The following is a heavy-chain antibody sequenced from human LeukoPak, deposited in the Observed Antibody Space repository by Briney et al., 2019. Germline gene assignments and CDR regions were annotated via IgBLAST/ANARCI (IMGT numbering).Heavy chain of an antibody. Sequence: SETLSLTCAVYGGSFSGYYWSWIRQPPGKGLEWIGEINHSGSTNYNPSLKSRVTISVDTSKNQFSLKLSSVTAADTAVYYCARGAARITMIVVVITRYFDYWGQGTLVTVSS. CDR2: INHSGST. CDR1: GGSFSGYY. CDR3: ARGAARITMIVVVITRYFDY. J-gene: IGHJ4*02. D-gene: IGHD3-22*01. V-gene: IGHV4-34*01.